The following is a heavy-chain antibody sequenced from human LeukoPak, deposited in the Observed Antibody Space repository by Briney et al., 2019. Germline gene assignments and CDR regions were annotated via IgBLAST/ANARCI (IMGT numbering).Heavy chain of an antibody. D-gene: IGHD4-17*01. J-gene: IGHJ4*02. CDR2: INHSGST. CDR1: GGSISSSYYY. CDR3: ARFDPTVLYYFDY. V-gene: IGHV4-39*07. Sequence: SETLSLTCTVSGGSISSSYYYWGWIRQPPGKGLEWIGEINHSGSTNYNPSLKSRVTISVDTSKNQFSLKLSSVTAADTAVYYCARFDPTVLYYFDYWGQGTLVTVSS.